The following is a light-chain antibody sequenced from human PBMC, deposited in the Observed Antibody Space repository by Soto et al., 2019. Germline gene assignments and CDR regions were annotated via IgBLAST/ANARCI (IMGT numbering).Light chain of an antibody. J-gene: IGKJ1*01. Sequence: EIVLTQSPATLSLSPVERATLSCRASQSVSSYLAWYQQKPGQAPRLLIYDASNRATGIPARFSGSGSGTDFTLTISSLEPEDFAVYYCQQRSNRPWTFGQGTKVDIK. CDR1: QSVSSY. CDR3: QQRSNRPWT. V-gene: IGKV3-11*01. CDR2: DAS.